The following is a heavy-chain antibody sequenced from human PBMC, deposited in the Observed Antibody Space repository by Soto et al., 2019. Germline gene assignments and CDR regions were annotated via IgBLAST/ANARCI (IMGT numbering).Heavy chain of an antibody. Sequence: QVQLVQSGAEVKKPGSSVKVSCKASGGTFSSYAISWVRQAPGQGPEWMGGIIPIFGTANYAQKFQGRVTITADESTSTAYMELSSLRSEDTAVYYCARVFRPLNYYDSRGYYDYWGQGTLVTVSS. J-gene: IGHJ4*02. CDR3: ARVFRPLNYYDSRGYYDY. CDR1: GGTFSSYA. V-gene: IGHV1-69*01. CDR2: IIPIFGTA. D-gene: IGHD3-22*01.